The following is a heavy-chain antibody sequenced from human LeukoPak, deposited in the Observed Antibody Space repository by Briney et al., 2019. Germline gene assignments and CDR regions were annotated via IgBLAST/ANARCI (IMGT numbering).Heavy chain of an antibody. Sequence: PGGSLRLSCAASGFTFRSYAMQWVRQAPGKGLEWVSYITYNSGTIFYADSVKGRFTISRDNAKDSLYLQMSSLRDEDTAVYYCARNSYGLDYWGQETLVTVSS. J-gene: IGHJ4*02. CDR1: GFTFRSYA. CDR3: ARNSYGLDY. D-gene: IGHD5-18*01. V-gene: IGHV3-48*02. CDR2: ITYNSGTI.